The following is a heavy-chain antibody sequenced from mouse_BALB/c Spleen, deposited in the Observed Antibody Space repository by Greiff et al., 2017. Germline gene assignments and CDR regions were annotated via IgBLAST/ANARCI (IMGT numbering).Heavy chain of an antibody. CDR1: GFNIKDYY. Sequence: EVQLQQSGAELVRPGALVKLSCKASGFNIKDYYMHWVKQRPEQGLEWIGWIDPENGNTIYDPKFQGKASITADTSSNTAYLQLSSLTSEDTAVYYCAGGGNYGFAYWGQGTLVTVSA. CDR2: IDPENGNT. D-gene: IGHD2-1*01. J-gene: IGHJ3*01. V-gene: IGHV14-1*02. CDR3: AGGGNYGFAY.